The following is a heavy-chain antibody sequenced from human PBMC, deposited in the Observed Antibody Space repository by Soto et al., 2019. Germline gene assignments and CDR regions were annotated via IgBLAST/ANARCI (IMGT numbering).Heavy chain of an antibody. J-gene: IGHJ4*02. Sequence: PGGSLRLSCAASGFTFSSYEMNWVRQAPGKGLEWVSYISSSLSTIYYADSVKGRFTISRDNAKNSLYLQMNSLRAEDSAVYYCARATGYRSAWDFDYWAQGTLVTVSS. CDR1: GFTFSSYE. CDR2: ISSSLSTI. CDR3: ARATGYRSAWDFDY. V-gene: IGHV3-48*03. D-gene: IGHD6-19*01.